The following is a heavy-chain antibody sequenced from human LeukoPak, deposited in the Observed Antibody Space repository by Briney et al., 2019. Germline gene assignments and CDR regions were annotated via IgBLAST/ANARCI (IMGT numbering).Heavy chain of an antibody. V-gene: IGHV3-23*01. CDR2: ISGSGGST. CDR1: GFTFSSYG. J-gene: IGHJ4*02. CDR3: ATGYSYGCPDY. D-gene: IGHD5-18*01. Sequence: GGTLRLSCAASGFTFSSYGMSWVRQAPGKGLEWVSAISGSGGSTYYADSVKGRFTISRDNSKNTLYLQMNSLRAEDTAVYYCATGYSYGCPDYWGQGTLVTVSS.